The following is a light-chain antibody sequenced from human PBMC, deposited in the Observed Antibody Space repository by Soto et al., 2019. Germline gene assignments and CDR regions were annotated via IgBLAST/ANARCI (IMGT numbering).Light chain of an antibody. CDR2: APS. CDR1: QGISSY. V-gene: IGKV1-9*01. CDR3: QQLNSYPRT. J-gene: IGKJ5*01. Sequence: DIQLTQSPCFLSASVGDRATITRRASQGISSYLAWYQQKPGKAPKLLIYAPSTLQSRVPSRFSGSGSGTEFTLTMSSLQPEDFATYYCQQLNSYPRTFGQGTRLEI.